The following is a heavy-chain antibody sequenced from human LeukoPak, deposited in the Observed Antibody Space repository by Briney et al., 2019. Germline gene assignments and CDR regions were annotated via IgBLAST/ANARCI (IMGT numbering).Heavy chain of an antibody. CDR1: GYTFTSYG. CDR2: ISAYSGNT. CDR3: ARDHRGLYYYDSSGYFKRFDY. D-gene: IGHD3-22*01. V-gene: IGHV1-18*01. Sequence: GASVKVSCKASGYTFTSYGISWVRQAPGQGLEWMGWISAYSGNTNYAQNLKGRVTMTTDTSTSTAYMELRSLRSDDTAVYYCARDHRGLYYYDSSGYFKRFDYWGQGTLVTVSS. J-gene: IGHJ4*02.